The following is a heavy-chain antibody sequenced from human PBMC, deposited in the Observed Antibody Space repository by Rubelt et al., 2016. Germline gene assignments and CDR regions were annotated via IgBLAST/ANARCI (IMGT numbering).Heavy chain of an antibody. V-gene: IGHV4-59*08. Sequence: GYIYYSGSTNYNPSLKSRVTISVDTSKNQFSLKLSSVTAADTAVYYCARRPMAAAGMFWWFDPWGQGTLVTVSS. D-gene: IGHD6-13*01. CDR3: ARRPMAAAGMFWWFDP. CDR2: IYYSGST. J-gene: IGHJ5*02.